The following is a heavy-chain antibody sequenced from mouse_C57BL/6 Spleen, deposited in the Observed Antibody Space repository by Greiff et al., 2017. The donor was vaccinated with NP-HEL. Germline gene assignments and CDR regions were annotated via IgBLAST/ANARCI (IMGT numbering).Heavy chain of an antibody. Sequence: EVQLVESGGDLVKPGGSLKLSCAASGFTFSSYGMSWVRQTPDKRLEWVATISSGGSYTYYPDSVKGRFTISRDNAKNTLYLQMSSLKSEDTAMYYCARHLNYYGSSSLFDYWGQGTTLTVSS. J-gene: IGHJ2*01. D-gene: IGHD1-1*01. CDR3: ARHLNYYGSSSLFDY. CDR2: ISSGGSYT. V-gene: IGHV5-6*01. CDR1: GFTFSSYG.